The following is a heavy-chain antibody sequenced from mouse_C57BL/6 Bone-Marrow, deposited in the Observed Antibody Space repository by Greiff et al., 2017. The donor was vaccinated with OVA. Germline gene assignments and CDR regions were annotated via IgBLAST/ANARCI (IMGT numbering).Heavy chain of an antibody. CDR1: GYTFTSYW. CDR3: AREDGYHPYYYAMDY. V-gene: IGHV1-61*01. J-gene: IGHJ4*01. CDR2: IYPSDSET. D-gene: IGHD2-3*01. Sequence: VQLQQSGAELVRPGSSVKLSCKASGYTFTSYWMDWVKQRPGQGLEWIGNIYPSDSETHYNQKFKDKATLTVDKSSGTAYMQLSSLTSEDSAVYYCAREDGYHPYYYAMDYWGQGTSVTVSS.